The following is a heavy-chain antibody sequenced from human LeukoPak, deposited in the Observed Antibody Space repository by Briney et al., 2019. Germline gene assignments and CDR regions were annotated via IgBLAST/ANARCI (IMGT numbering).Heavy chain of an antibody. Sequence: GGSLRLSCAASGFTFDDYAMHWVRHAPGKGLEWVSGISWNSGSIYYADSVKGRFTISRDNAKNSLYLQMNSLRAEDTALYYCAKVNTVAGGFDYWGQGTLVTVSS. CDR2: ISWNSGSI. CDR1: GFTFDDYA. D-gene: IGHD6-19*01. J-gene: IGHJ4*02. V-gene: IGHV3-9*01. CDR3: AKVNTVAGGFDY.